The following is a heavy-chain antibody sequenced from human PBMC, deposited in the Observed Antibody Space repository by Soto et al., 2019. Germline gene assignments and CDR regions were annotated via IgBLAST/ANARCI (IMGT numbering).Heavy chain of an antibody. CDR2: IITSGGST. V-gene: IGHV3-23*01. Sequence: EAQFLESGGGLVQPGGSLRLSCAASIFTFSTHAMSWVRQGPGKGLEWVSIITSGGSTYYADSVKGRFVISRDNSKNTLYLQMNSLSVEDTALYYCAQAPSRPGSGWFDPWGQGTLVTVSS. CDR3: AQAPSRPGSGWFDP. CDR1: IFTFSTHA. J-gene: IGHJ5*02.